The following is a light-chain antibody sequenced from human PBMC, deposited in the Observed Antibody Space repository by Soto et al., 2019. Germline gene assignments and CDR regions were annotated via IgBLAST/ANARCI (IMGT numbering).Light chain of an antibody. CDR1: QSVSNNY. CDR3: QQRGNWPPIT. Sequence: ILISQSPGKLSVSLGESDTRSCRAMQSVSNNYLAGYQQKPGQAPRHLIYYTSNRSTGSPARFSGSGAGTDFTLTISSLEPADFAVNYCQQRGNWPPITFGQGTILEIK. J-gene: IGKJ5*01. V-gene: IGKV3-11*01. CDR2: YTS.